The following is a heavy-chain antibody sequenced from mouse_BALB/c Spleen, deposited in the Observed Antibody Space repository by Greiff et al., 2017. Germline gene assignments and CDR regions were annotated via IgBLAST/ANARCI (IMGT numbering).Heavy chain of an antibody. D-gene: IGHD1-1*01. CDR3: ARQNYVEAMDY. CDR2: ISSGGSYT. Sequence: EVKLMESGGDLVKPGGSLKLSCAASGFTFSSYGMSWVRQTPDKRLEWVATISSGGSYTYYPDSVKGRFTISRDNAKNTLYLQMSSLKSEDTAMYYCARQNYVEAMDYWGQGTSVTVSS. J-gene: IGHJ4*01. V-gene: IGHV5-6*01. CDR1: GFTFSSYG.